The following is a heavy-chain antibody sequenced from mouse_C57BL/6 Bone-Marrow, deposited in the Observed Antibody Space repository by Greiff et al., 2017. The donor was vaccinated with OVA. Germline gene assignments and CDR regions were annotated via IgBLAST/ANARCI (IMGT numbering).Heavy chain of an antibody. CDR3: ARVGAGRDY. Sequence: QVQLKQPGAELVKPGASVKLSCKASGYTFTSYWMQWVKQRPGQGLEWIGEIDPSDSYTNYNQKFKGKATLTVDTSSSTAYMQLSSLTSEDSAVYYCARVGAGRDYWGQGTTLTVSS. CDR2: IDPSDSYT. CDR1: GYTFTSYW. V-gene: IGHV1-50*01. D-gene: IGHD3-3*01. J-gene: IGHJ2*01.